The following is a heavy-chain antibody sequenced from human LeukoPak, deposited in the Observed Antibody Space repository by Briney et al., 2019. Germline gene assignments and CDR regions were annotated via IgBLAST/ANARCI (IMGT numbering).Heavy chain of an antibody. CDR1: GNYW. CDR3: VSFYETY. D-gene: IGHD2/OR15-2a*01. CDR2: INSDGCWT. Sequence: GGSLRLSCAAFGNYWMHWVRQAPGKGLVWVSHINSDGCWTSYADSVKGRFTLSKDNAKNTVYLQMNSLRAEDTSVYYCVSFYETYWGRGTLVTVSS. V-gene: IGHV3-74*01. J-gene: IGHJ4*02.